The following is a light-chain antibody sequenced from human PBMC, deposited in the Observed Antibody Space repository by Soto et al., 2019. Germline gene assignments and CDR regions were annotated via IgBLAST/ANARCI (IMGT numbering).Light chain of an antibody. J-gene: IGLJ2*01. CDR1: SSDVGSYNL. V-gene: IGLV2-23*01. CDR2: EGS. CDR3: SSYAGSSTV. Sequence: QSVLTQPASVSGSPGQSITISCTGTSSDVGSYNLVSWYQQHPGKAPKLMIYEGSKRPSGVSNRFSGSKSGNTASLTISGLQAEDESDYYCSSYAGSSTVFGGGTKLPS.